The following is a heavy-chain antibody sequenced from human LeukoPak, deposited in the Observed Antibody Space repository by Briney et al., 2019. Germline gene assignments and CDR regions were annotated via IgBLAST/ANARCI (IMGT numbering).Heavy chain of an antibody. J-gene: IGHJ4*02. CDR1: GFTVNSNY. V-gene: IGHV3-23*01. CDR2: LSGSGDST. D-gene: IGHD3/OR15-3a*01. Sequence: GGSLRLSCAASGFTVNSNYMSWVRQAPGKGLEWVSGLSGSGDSTYYADSVKGRFTISRDNSKNTLYLQMNSLRAEDTAVYYCAKGLGLGDYWGQGTLVTVSS. CDR3: AKGLGLGDY.